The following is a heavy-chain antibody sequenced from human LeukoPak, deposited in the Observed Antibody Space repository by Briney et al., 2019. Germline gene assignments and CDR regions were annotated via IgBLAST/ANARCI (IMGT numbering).Heavy chain of an antibody. J-gene: IGHJ6*02. CDR1: GGTFSSYA. Sequence: ASVKVSCKASGGTFSSYAISWVRQAPGQGLEWMGRIIPILGIANYAQKFQGRVTITADKSTSTAYMELSSLRSEDTAVYYCARVLGNIAVDSSVQYYYYGMDVWGQGTTVTVSS. V-gene: IGHV1-69*04. CDR3: ARVLGNIAVDSSVQYYYYGMDV. CDR2: IIPILGIA. D-gene: IGHD3-22*01.